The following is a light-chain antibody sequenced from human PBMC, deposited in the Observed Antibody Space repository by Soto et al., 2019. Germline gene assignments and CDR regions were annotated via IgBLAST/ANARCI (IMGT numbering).Light chain of an antibody. CDR3: QQYYSTPRT. J-gene: IGKJ1*01. Sequence: DIVMTQSPDSLAVSLGERATFNCKPVQSLLYSSNNKNYLAWYQQKPGQPPKLLIYWASTRESGVPDRFSGSGSGTDFTLTISSLQAEDVAVYYCQQYYSTPRTFGQGTKVDIK. V-gene: IGKV4-1*01. CDR1: QSLLYSSNNKNY. CDR2: WAS.